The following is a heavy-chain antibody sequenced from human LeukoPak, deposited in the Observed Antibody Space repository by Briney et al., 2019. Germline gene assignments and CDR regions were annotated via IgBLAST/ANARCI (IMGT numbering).Heavy chain of an antibody. CDR1: GFTFSSYG. D-gene: IGHD6-19*01. V-gene: IGHV3-30*18. Sequence: PGGSLRLSCAASGFTFSSYGMHWVRQAPGKGLEWVAVISYDGSNKYYADSVKGRFTISRDNSKNTLYLQTNSLRAEDTAVYYCAKDSEAVAYGYFDYWGQGTLVTVSS. CDR3: AKDSEAVAYGYFDY. J-gene: IGHJ4*02. CDR2: ISYDGSNK.